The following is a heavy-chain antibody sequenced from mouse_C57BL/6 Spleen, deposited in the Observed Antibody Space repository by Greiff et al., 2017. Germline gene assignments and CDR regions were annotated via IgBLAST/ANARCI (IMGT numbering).Heavy chain of an antibody. CDR1: GFTFTDYY. J-gene: IGHJ1*03. CDR2: IRNKANGYTT. CDR3: ARYGGYDYWYFDV. D-gene: IGHD2-2*01. V-gene: IGHV7-3*01. Sequence: EVHLVESGGGLVQPGGSLSLSCAASGFTFTDYYMSWVRQPPGKALEWLGFIRNKANGYTTEYSASVKGRFTISRDNSQSILYLQMNALRAEDSATYYCARYGGYDYWYFDVWGTGTTVTVSS.